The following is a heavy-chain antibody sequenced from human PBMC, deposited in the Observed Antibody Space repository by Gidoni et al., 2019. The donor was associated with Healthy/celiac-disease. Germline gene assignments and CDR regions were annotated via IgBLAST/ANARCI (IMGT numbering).Heavy chain of an antibody. V-gene: IGHV5-51*01. J-gene: IGHJ6*02. CDR2: IYPGDSDT. CDR1: GYSFTSYW. D-gene: IGHD2-15*01. Sequence: EVQLVQSGAEVKKPGESLKISCKGSGYSFTSYWIGWVRQMPGQGLEWMGIIYPGDSDTRYSPSFQGQVTISADKSISTAYLQWSSLKASDTAMYYCARLDESWSGGYGMDVWGQGTTVTVSS. CDR3: ARLDESWSGGYGMDV.